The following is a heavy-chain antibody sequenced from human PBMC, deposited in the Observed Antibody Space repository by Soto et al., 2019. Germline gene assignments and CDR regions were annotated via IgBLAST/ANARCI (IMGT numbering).Heavy chain of an antibody. D-gene: IGHD2-2*01. V-gene: IGHV3-23*01. J-gene: IGHJ3*02. CDR1: GFTFSSYA. CDR2: ISGSGGST. Sequence: GGSLRLSCAASGFTFSSYAMSWVRQAPGKGLEWVSAISGSGGSTYYADSVKGRFTISRDNSKNTLYLQMNSLRAEDTAVYYCAKDLDIVVVPAAMLGAFDIWGQGTMVTVSS. CDR3: AKDLDIVVVPAAMLGAFDI.